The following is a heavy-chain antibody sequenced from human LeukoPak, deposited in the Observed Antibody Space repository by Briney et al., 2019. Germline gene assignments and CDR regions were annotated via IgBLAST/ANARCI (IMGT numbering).Heavy chain of an antibody. V-gene: IGHV1-2*02. CDR1: GYTFTGYY. J-gene: IGHJ3*02. CDR2: INPNSGGT. Sequence: ASVKASCKASGYTFTGYYMHWVRQAPGQGLEWMGWINPNSGGTNYAQKFQGRVTMTRDTSISTAYMELSRLRSDDTAVYYCARGPYYYDSSGYYGAFDIWGQGTMVTVSS. CDR3: ARGPYYYDSSGYYGAFDI. D-gene: IGHD3-22*01.